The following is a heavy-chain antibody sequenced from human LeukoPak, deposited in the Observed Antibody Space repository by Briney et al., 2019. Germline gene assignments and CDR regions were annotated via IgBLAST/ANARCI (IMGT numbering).Heavy chain of an antibody. Sequence: GGSLTLSCAASGFTFSSYSMNWVRQAPGKGLEWVSSITSSGSYIYYADSLKGRFAISIDNAKNSLYLKLNSLTAEDTAVYDCAEAEREDPLLFASDFGGQGNLVTVSS. CDR2: ITSSGSYI. CDR1: GFTFSSYS. J-gene: IGHJ4*02. D-gene: IGHD2-2*01. CDR3: AEAEREDPLLFASDF. V-gene: IGHV3-21*01.